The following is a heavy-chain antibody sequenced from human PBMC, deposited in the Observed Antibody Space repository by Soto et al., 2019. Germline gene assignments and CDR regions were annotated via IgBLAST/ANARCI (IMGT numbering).Heavy chain of an antibody. V-gene: IGHV5-10-1*01. CDR2: IDPSDSQT. CDR1: GYSFAGYW. CDR3: ARQIYDSDTGPNFQYYFDS. Sequence: ESLKISCKGSGYSFAGYWITWVRQKPGKGLEWMGRIDPSDSQTYYSPSFRGHVTISVTKSITTVFLQWSSLRASDTAMYYCARQIYDSDTGPNFQYYFDSWGQGXPVTV. D-gene: IGHD3-22*01. J-gene: IGHJ4*02.